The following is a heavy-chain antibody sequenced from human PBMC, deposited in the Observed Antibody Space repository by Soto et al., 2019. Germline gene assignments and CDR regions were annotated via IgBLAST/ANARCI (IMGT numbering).Heavy chain of an antibody. CDR1: GGSITDNNKW. D-gene: IGHD2-21*02. CDR2: IHHGGDT. Sequence: SETLSLTCAVSGGSITDNNKWWTWVRQPPEKGLEWIGEIHHGGDTNYNPSLKSRVTISLDKSKNHFSLNLDSVTAADTAVYYCAKTDIPYAPADYWGQGTLVTVSS. V-gene: IGHV4-4*02. CDR3: AKTDIPYAPADY. J-gene: IGHJ4*02.